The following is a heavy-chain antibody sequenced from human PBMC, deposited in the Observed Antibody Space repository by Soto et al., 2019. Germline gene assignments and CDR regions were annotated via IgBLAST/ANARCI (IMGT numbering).Heavy chain of an antibody. V-gene: IGHV3-21*01. D-gene: IGHD3-3*01. CDR2: ISGSSSYI. J-gene: IGHJ6*04. CDR3: ARAIRAIFGVVIWAPLDV. CDR1: GFTFSSYS. Sequence: PGGSLRLSCAASGFTFSSYSMNWVRQAPGKGLEWVSSISGSSSYIYYADSVKGRFTISRDNAKNSLYLQMNSLRAEDTAVYYCARAIRAIFGVVIWAPLDVWGKGTTVTVAS.